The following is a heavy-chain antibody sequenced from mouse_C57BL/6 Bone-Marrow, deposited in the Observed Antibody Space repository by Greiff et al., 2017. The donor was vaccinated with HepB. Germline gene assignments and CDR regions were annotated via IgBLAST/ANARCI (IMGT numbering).Heavy chain of an antibody. Sequence: QVQLQQSGAELVKPGASVKLSCKASGYTFTSYWMHWVKQRPGQGLEWIGMIHPNSGSTNYNEKFKSKATLTVDKSSSTAYMQLSSLTSEDSAVYYCARDDGSSSFAYWGQGTLVTVSA. CDR1: GYTFTSYW. CDR3: ARDDGSSSFAY. D-gene: IGHD1-1*01. J-gene: IGHJ3*01. V-gene: IGHV1-64*01. CDR2: IHPNSGST.